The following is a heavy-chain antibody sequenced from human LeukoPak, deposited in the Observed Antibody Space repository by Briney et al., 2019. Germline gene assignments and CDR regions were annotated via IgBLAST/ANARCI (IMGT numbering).Heavy chain of an antibody. V-gene: IGHV4-59*08. Sequence: SETLSLTCTVSGGSISGYFWSWIRQPPGKGLEWIGYIHYSGTTNYNPSLNSRVTISVDTSKNQFSLRLSSVAAADTAVYYCARYGITIVRGGKYYFDSWGQGTLVTVSS. CDR3: ARYGITIVRGGKYYFDS. CDR1: GGSISGYF. J-gene: IGHJ4*02. D-gene: IGHD3-10*01. CDR2: IHYSGTT.